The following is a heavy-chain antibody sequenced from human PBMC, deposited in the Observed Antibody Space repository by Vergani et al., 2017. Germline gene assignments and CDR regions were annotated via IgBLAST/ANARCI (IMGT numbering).Heavy chain of an antibody. D-gene: IGHD5-12*01. CDR3: AKDSGYDLRAFDI. CDR1: GFTFDDYA. V-gene: IGHV3-9*01. CDR2: IRWNSGSI. Sequence: EVQLVESGGGLVQPGRSLRLSCAASGFTFDDYAMHWVRQAPGKGLEWVSGIRWNSGSIGYADSVKGRFTISRDTAKNSLYLQMNSLRAEDTALYYCAKDSGYDLRAFDIWGQGTMVTVSS. J-gene: IGHJ3*02.